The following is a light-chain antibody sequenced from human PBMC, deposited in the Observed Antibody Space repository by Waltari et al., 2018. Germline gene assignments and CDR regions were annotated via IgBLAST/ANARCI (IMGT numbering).Light chain of an antibody. Sequence: QSVLTQPPSISGAPGQTVTIPSTGGSSNFGAGYDVHWYQEFPGAAPKLLIFGNTNRASGVPGRFSGSKSGTSASLAIAGLQSEDEAVYYCQSFDSSLSASVFGGGTKLTVL. CDR2: GNT. V-gene: IGLV1-40*01. CDR3: QSFDSSLSASV. J-gene: IGLJ3*02. CDR1: SSNFGAGYD.